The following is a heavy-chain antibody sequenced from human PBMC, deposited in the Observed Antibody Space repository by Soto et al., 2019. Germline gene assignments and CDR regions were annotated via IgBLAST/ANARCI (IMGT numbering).Heavy chain of an antibody. CDR2: FDPEDGET. Sequence: GASGKVSCKVSGYTLTELSMHWVRQAPGKGLEWMGGFDPEDGETIYAQKFQGRVTMTEDTSTDTAYMELSSLRSEDTARYYCATARRAIAAAGLFGYWGEGTLVTGTS. D-gene: IGHD6-13*01. CDR1: GYTLTELS. CDR3: ATARRAIAAAGLFGY. V-gene: IGHV1-24*01. J-gene: IGHJ4*02.